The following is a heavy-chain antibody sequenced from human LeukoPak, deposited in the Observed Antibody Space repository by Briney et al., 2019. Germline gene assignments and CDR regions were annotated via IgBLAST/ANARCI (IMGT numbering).Heavy chain of an antibody. V-gene: IGHV3-23*01. D-gene: IGHD3-3*01. CDR2: IGGSGTRT. J-gene: IGHJ4*02. CDR1: GFTFTTYG. Sequence: GGTLRLSCSDSGFTFTTYGMNWVRQAQGKGLEWVSGIGGSGTRTYYADSVKGRFTISRDNSKNTLYLQMNSLRAEDTAVYYCAKEYYDFWSGYPHDYWGQGTLVTVSS. CDR3: AKEYYDFWSGYPHDY.